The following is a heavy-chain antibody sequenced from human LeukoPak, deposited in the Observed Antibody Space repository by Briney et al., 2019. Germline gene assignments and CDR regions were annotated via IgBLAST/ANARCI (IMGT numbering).Heavy chain of an antibody. Sequence: GGSLRLSCAASGFTFSSYAMSWVRQAPGKGLEWVSAISGSGGSTYYADSVKGRFTISRDNSKNTLYLQMNSLRAEDTAVYYCAKFFYRSSTSCYGVYFDYWGQGTLVTVSS. D-gene: IGHD2-2*01. V-gene: IGHV3-23*01. J-gene: IGHJ4*02. CDR3: AKFFYRSSTSCYGVYFDY. CDR2: ISGSGGST. CDR1: GFTFSSYA.